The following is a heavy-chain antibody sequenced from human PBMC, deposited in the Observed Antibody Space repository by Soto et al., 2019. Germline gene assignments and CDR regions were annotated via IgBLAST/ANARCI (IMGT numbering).Heavy chain of an antibody. Sequence: GESLKISCKGSGYSFTSYWISWVRQMPGKGLEWMGRIDPSDSYTNYSPSFQGHVTISADKSISTAYLQWSSLKASDTAMYYCARRGRYSSGWYGPPEDYYYGMDVWGQGTTVTVSS. J-gene: IGHJ6*02. V-gene: IGHV5-10-1*01. D-gene: IGHD6-19*01. CDR2: IDPSDSYT. CDR1: GYSFTSYW. CDR3: ARRGRYSSGWYGPPEDYYYGMDV.